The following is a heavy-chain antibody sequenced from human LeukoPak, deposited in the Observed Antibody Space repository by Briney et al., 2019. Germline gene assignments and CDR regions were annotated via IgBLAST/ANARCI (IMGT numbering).Heavy chain of an antibody. V-gene: IGHV4-39*01. Sequence: PSETLSLTCTVSGGSISNSRYYWGWIRQPPGKGLEWIGSIYYSGSTYYNPSLKSRVTISVDTSKNQFSLKLSSVTAADTAVYYCASSSGWYNGFDYWGQGTLVTVPS. CDR2: IYYSGST. CDR3: ASSSGWYNGFDY. D-gene: IGHD6-19*01. CDR1: GGSISNSRYY. J-gene: IGHJ4*02.